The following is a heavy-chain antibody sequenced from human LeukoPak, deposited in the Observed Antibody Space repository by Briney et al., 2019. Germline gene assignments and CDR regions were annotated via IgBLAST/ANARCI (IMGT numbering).Heavy chain of an antibody. CDR2: ISYDGSNK. J-gene: IGHJ4*02. D-gene: IGHD3-10*01. CDR3: ARDLVISHDQYGSGSNGY. V-gene: IGHV3-30-3*01. Sequence: GRSLRLSCAASGFTFSSYAMHWVRQAPGKGLEWVAVISYDGSNKYYADSVKGRFTISRDNSKNTLYLQMNSLRAEDTAVYYCARDLVISHDQYGSGSNGYWGQGTLVTVSS. CDR1: GFTFSSYA.